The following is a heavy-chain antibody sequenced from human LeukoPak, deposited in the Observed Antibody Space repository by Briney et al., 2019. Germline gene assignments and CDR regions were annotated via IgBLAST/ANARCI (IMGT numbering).Heavy chain of an antibody. J-gene: IGHJ4*02. V-gene: IGHV3-9*01. CDR2: ISWNSGSI. CDR1: GFTFDDYA. Sequence: PGRSLRLSCAASGFTFDDYAMHWVRQAPGKGLEGVSGISWNSGSIGYADSVKGRFTISRDNAKNSLYLQMNSLRAEDTALYYCAKDRYSTLMYYFDYWGQGTLVTVSS. D-gene: IGHD1-26*01. CDR3: AKDRYSTLMYYFDY.